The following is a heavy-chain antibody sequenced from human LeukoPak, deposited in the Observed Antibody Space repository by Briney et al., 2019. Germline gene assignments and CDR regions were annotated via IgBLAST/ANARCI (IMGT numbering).Heavy chain of an antibody. D-gene: IGHD3-22*01. CDR2: IKPSGGTT. V-gene: IGHV1-46*01. CDR3: ASGSQYDTSGYCFDY. J-gene: IGHJ4*02. CDR1: GFTFTSSY. Sequence: GASVTVSCKASGFTFTSSYLHWVRQAPGQGLEWMGIIKPSGGTTTYAQSFQGRVTMTRDTPTSTVYMELTSLTSEDTAVYYCASGSQYDTSGYCFDYWGQGTLVTVSS.